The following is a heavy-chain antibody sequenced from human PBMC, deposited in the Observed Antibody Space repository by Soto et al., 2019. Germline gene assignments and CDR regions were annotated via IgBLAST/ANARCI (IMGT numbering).Heavy chain of an antibody. D-gene: IGHD3-3*01. J-gene: IGHJ4*02. CDR2: ISWNSGSI. CDR3: AKGNYDFWSGYPDY. CDR1: GFTFDDYA. V-gene: IGHV3-9*01. Sequence: EVQLVESGGGLVQPGRSLRLSCAASGFTFDDYAMHWVRQAPGKGLEWVSGISWNSGSIGYADSVKGRFTISRDNAKNSLYLQMNSLRAEDTALYYCAKGNYDFWSGYPDYWGQGTLVTVSS.